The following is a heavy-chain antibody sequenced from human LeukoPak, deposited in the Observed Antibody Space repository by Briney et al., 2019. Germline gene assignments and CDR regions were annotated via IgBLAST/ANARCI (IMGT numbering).Heavy chain of an antibody. V-gene: IGHV3-20*04. CDR2: ISWNGDRT. CDR1: GFTFHDYD. CDR3: VKGPYGDYVSEYFQH. D-gene: IGHD4-17*01. Sequence: GGSLRLSCAASGFTFHDYDMSWVRQSPGKGLEWVSGISWNGDRTGYADSVKGRFTISRDNAKNTLYLQMSSLRAEDTAVYYCVKGPYGDYVSEYFQHWGQGTLVTVSS. J-gene: IGHJ1*01.